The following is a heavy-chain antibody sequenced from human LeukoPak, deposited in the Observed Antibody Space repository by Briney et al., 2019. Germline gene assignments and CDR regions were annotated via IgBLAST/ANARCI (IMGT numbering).Heavy chain of an antibody. Sequence: ASVKVSCKASGYTFTGYYMHWVRQAPGQGLEWMGWINPNSGGTNYAQKFQGRVTMTRDTSISTAYMELSRLRSDDTAVYYCARGPDVLRFLEWLLSNIDYWGQGTLVTVSS. J-gene: IGHJ4*02. V-gene: IGHV1-2*02. CDR3: ARGPDVLRFLEWLLSNIDY. CDR2: INPNSGGT. CDR1: GYTFTGYY. D-gene: IGHD3-3*01.